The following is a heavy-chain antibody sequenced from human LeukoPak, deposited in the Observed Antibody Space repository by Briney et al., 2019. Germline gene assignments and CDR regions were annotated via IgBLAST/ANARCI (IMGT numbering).Heavy chain of an antibody. CDR2: ISTSGTTI. J-gene: IGHJ4*02. CDR1: GFTFSSYE. V-gene: IGHV3-48*03. Sequence: GGSLRLYCAASGFTFSSYEMNWVRQAPGKGLEWVSYISTSGTTIYYADSVKGRFTISRDNAKSSLYLHMNSLRAEDTAFYYCARRVPTGTKDWGQGTLVTVSS. CDR3: ARRVPTGTKD. D-gene: IGHD1-1*01.